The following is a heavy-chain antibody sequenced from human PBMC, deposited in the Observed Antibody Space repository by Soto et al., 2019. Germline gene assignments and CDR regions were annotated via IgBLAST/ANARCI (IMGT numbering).Heavy chain of an antibody. D-gene: IGHD3-22*01. Sequence: GASVKVSCKGSGGTFNRYTISWVRQAPGQGLEWMGRIIPILGIANYAQKLQGRVTITTDTSTSTAYMELRSLRSDDTAVYYCARDYGSQYYYDSSGYYVWGQGTLVTVSS. CDR2: IIPILGIA. CDR3: ARDYGSQYYYDSSGYYV. CDR1: GGTFNRYT. J-gene: IGHJ4*02. V-gene: IGHV1-69*04.